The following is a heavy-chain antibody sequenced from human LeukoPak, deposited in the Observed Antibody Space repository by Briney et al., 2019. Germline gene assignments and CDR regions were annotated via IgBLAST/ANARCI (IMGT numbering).Heavy chain of an antibody. J-gene: IGHJ4*02. CDR3: AKGPPSSGYYYVDCFDY. V-gene: IGHV3-23*01. D-gene: IGHD3-22*01. Sequence: PGGSLRLSCAASGFTFSSYAMSWVRQAPGKGLEWVSAISGSGGSTYYADSVKGRFTISRDNSKNTLYLQMNSLRAEDTAVYYCAKGPPSSGYYYVDCFDYWGQGTLVTVSS. CDR1: GFTFSSYA. CDR2: ISGSGGST.